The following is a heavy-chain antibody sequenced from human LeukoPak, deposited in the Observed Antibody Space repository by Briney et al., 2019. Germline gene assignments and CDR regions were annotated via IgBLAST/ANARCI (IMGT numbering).Heavy chain of an antibody. V-gene: IGHV4-34*01. CDR1: GGSFSGYY. CDR3: ARRGIAAASTGYYYYMDV. J-gene: IGHJ6*03. CDR2: INHSGST. D-gene: IGHD6-13*01. Sequence: PSETLSLTCAVYGGSFSGYYWSWIRQPPGKGLEWIGEINHSGSTNYNPSLKSRVTISVDTSKNQISLKLTPVSAADTAVYYCARRGIAAASTGYYYYMDVWGKGTPVTISS.